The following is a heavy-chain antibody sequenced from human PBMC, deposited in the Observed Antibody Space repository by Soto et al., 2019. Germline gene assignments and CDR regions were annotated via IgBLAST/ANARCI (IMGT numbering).Heavy chain of an antibody. CDR2: IYYSGST. CDR1: GGSISNYY. J-gene: IGHJ4*02. Sequence: SETLSLTCTVSGGSISNYYWSWIRQPPGKGLEWIGYIYYSGSTNYNPSLKSRVTISVDTSKNQFSLRLSSVTAADTAVYYCARHFARCSSGSCYFYYWGQGNLVTV. V-gene: IGHV4-59*08. CDR3: ARHFARCSSGSCYFYY. D-gene: IGHD2-15*01.